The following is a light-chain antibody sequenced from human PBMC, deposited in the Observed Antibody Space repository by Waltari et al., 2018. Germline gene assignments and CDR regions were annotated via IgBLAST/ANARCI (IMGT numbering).Light chain of an antibody. V-gene: IGLV3-21*03. CDR2: DDS. Sequence: SYVLTQPPSVSVAPGRTASITCGGNALLSKSVHWYPQRPGQAPVLVVYDDSGRPSGSPERFSGSNSANTATLTIRRVEAGDEADYYCQVWDRNSAVVFGGGTKLTVL. CDR1: ALLSKS. CDR3: QVWDRNSAVV. J-gene: IGLJ2*01.